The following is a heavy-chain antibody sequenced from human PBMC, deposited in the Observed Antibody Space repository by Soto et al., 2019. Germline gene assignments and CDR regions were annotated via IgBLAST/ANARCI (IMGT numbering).Heavy chain of an antibody. Sequence: EVQLLESGGGLVQPGGSLRLSCAASGFTFSSYAMTWVRQAPGKGLEWVSAISISGGSTYYADSVKGRFTISRDNSKNTLYLQMNSLRAEDTAVYYCANGQKWELPIDCWGQGTLVTVSS. CDR1: GFTFSSYA. V-gene: IGHV3-23*01. J-gene: IGHJ4*02. CDR3: ANGQKWELPIDC. D-gene: IGHD1-26*01. CDR2: ISISGGST.